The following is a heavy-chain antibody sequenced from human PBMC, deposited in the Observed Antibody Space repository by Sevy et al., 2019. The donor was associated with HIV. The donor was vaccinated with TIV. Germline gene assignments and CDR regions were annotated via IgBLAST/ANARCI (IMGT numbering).Heavy chain of an antibody. Sequence: GGSLRLSCATSGFTFSSYSMHWVRQAPGKGLEWVATISYDGINKHYADSVKGRFTISRDKFKNSLSLQMNSLRAEATAVYFCALERLSSDVAEYFQNWGQGTLVTVSS. J-gene: IGHJ1*01. CDR1: GFTFSSYS. V-gene: IGHV3-30-3*01. CDR2: ISYDGINK. D-gene: IGHD1-1*01. CDR3: ALERLSSDVAEYFQN.